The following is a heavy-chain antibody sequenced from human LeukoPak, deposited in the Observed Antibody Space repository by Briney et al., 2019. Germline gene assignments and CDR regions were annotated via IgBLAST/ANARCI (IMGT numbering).Heavy chain of an antibody. CDR1: GGPISSYY. V-gene: IGHV4-4*07. CDR2: IYTSGST. CDR3: ARGSGYCTNGVCSLYYFDY. D-gene: IGHD2-8*01. Sequence: SETLSLTCTVSGGPISSYYWSWIPHPAGKGLEWIGRIYTSGSTNYNPSLKSRVTISVDTSKNQFSLKLSSVTAADTAVYYCARGSGYCTNGVCSLYYFDYWGQGTLVTVSS. J-gene: IGHJ4*02.